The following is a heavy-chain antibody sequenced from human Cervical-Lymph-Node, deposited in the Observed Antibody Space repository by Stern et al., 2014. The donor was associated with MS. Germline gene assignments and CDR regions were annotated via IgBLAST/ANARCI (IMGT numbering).Heavy chain of an antibody. CDR1: GFIFSGSA. Sequence: EVQLVESGGGLVQPGGSLKLSCAASGFIFSGSAMHWVRQASGEGLEWGGRSRSKNNNYATAYGASVQGRFIITRDDSKNTVYLQMNNLKTEDTAVYYCAVVPGGNYYEDYWGQGTLVTVSS. D-gene: IGHD1-26*01. CDR2: SRSKNNNYAT. V-gene: IGHV3-73*02. J-gene: IGHJ4*02. CDR3: AVVPGGNYYEDY.